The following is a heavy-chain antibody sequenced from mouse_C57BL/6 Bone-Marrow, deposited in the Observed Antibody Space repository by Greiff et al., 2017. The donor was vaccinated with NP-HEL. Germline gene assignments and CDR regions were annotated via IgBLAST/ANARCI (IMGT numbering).Heavy chain of an antibody. V-gene: IGHV5-12*01. CDR2: ISNGGGST. CDR1: GFTFSDYY. Sequence: EVMLVESGGGLVQPGGSLKLSCAASGFTFSDYYMYWVRQTPEKRLEWVAYISNGGGSTYYPDTVKGRFTISRDNAKNTLYLQMSRLKSEDTAMYYCARVYRGAMDYWGQGTSVTVSS. J-gene: IGHJ4*01. CDR3: ARVYRGAMDY. D-gene: IGHD5-1-1*01.